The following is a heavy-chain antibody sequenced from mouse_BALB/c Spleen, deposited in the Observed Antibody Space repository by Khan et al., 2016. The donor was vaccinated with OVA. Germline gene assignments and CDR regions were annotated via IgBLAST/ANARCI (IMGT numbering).Heavy chain of an antibody. J-gene: IGHJ3*01. CDR1: GFTFSTYG. V-gene: IGHV5-6*01. Sequence: EVELVESGGDLVKPGGSLKLSCAASGFTFSTYGMSWVRQTPDRGLEWVATISSGGTYTFYPDNVKGRFTISRDTANNTLHLQVSSVMSADTAMYYCARLAYYYNSEGLAYWGQGTLVTVSA. CDR2: ISSGGTYT. CDR3: ARLAYYYNSEGLAY. D-gene: IGHD1-1*01.